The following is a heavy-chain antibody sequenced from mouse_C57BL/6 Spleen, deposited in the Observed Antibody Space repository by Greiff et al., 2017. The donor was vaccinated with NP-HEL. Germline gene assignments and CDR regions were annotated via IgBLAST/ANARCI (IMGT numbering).Heavy chain of an antibody. CDR2: IRSKSSNYAT. CDR3: VREGLLRPHWYFDV. V-gene: IGHV10-3*01. Sequence: EVQLVESGGGLVQPKGSLKLSCAASGFTFNTYAMHWVRQAPGKGLEWVARIRSKSSNYATYYADSVKDRFTISRDDSQSMLYLQMNNLKTEDTAMYYCVREGLLRPHWYFDVWGTGTTVTVSS. D-gene: IGHD1-2*01. CDR1: GFTFNTYA. J-gene: IGHJ1*03.